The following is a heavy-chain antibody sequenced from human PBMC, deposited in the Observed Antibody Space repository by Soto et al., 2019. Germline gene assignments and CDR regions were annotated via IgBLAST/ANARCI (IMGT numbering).Heavy chain of an antibody. CDR2: IYYSGST. CDR3: AALRRLRWFVFDY. V-gene: IGHV4-30-4*01. J-gene: IGHJ4*02. CDR1: GGSISSGDYY. D-gene: IGHD4-17*01. Sequence: SSETLSLTCTVSGGSISSGDYYWSWIRQPPGKGLEWIGYIYYSGSTYYNPSLKSRVTISVDTSKNQFSLKLSSVTAADTAVCYRAALRRLRWFVFDYWGQGTLVTVS.